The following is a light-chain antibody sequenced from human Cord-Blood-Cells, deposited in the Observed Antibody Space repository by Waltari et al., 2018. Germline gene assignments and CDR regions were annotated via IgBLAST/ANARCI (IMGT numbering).Light chain of an antibody. J-gene: IGKJ2*01. CDR3: QQYNSYSYT. Sequence: DIQMTQSPSTPSASLGDRVTITCRAIPSISSWLAWYQQKPGKAPKLLLYKVSILESGVPSRFSGSGSGTEFTLTISSLQPDDFATYYCQQYNSYSYTFGQGTKLEIK. CDR2: KVS. V-gene: IGKV1-5*03. CDR1: PSISSW.